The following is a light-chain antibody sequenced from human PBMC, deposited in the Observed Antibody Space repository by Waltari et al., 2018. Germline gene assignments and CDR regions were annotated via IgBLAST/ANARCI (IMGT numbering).Light chain of an antibody. CDR1: QRISGY. J-gene: IGKJ1*01. CDR2: AAS. Sequence: DIQLTQSPCSLSASVGDSVTITCRASQRISGYLNWYQQRPGQAPKLLIYAASSLESVVPSRFSGSGFGTDFTLTINSLQPEDFAVYYCQQTYSNFRTFGQGTKVDVK. CDR3: QQTYSNFRT. V-gene: IGKV1-39*01.